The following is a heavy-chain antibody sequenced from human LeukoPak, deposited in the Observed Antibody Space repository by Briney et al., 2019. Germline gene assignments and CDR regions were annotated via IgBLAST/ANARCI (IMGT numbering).Heavy chain of an antibody. CDR1: GGSISSGSYY. D-gene: IGHD3-22*01. V-gene: IGHV4-39*07. CDR2: IYYSGST. J-gene: IGHJ5*02. Sequence: PSQTLSLTCTVSGGSISSGSYYWGWIRQPPGKGLEWIGSIYYSGSTYYNPSLKSRVTISVDTSKNQFSLKLSSVTAADTAVYYCARGLITMIVVVSSRFDPWGQGTLVTVSS. CDR3: ARGLITMIVVVSSRFDP.